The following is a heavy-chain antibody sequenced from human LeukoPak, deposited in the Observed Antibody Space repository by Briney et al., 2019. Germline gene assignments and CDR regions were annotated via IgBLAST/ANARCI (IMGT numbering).Heavy chain of an antibody. CDR3: ARDGRRRDYCDSGSCYWYFDL. D-gene: IGHD2-15*01. CDR1: GFSFSSYT. V-gene: IGHV3-21*01. Sequence: PGGSLRLSCAASGFSFSSYTMNWVRQAPGKGLEWVSSISSSSSYIYYADSLKGRFTISRDSAKNSLYLQMNSLRAGDTAVYYCARDGRRRDYCDSGSCYWYFDLWGRGTLVTVSS. J-gene: IGHJ2*01. CDR2: ISSSSSYI.